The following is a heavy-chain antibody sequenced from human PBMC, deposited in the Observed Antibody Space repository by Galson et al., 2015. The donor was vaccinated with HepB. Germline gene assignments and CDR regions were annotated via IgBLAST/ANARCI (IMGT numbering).Heavy chain of an antibody. CDR3: ARTTNDYSDYFDY. J-gene: IGHJ4*02. Sequence: SVKASCKASGYTFTSYGISWVRQAPGQGLEWLGWITAYNGDTNYAQRLQGRVTLTTDPSTTTAYMEMTSLRSDDTAVYYCARTTNDYSDYFDYWGQGTLVTVSS. D-gene: IGHD4-11*01. CDR1: GYTFTSYG. CDR2: ITAYNGDT. V-gene: IGHV1-18*04.